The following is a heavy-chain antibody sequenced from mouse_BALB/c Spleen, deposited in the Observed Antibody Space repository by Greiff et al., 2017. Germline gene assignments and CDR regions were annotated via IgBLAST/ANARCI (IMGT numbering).Heavy chain of an antibody. CDR2: ISSGGSYT. Sequence: DVKLVESGGDLVKPGGSLKLSCAASGFTFSSYGMSWVRQTPDKRLEWVATISSGGSYTYYPDSVKGRFTISRDNAKNTLYLQMSSLKSEDTAMYYCARQSDGNYVWFAYWGQGTLVTVSA. CDR1: GFTFSSYG. V-gene: IGHV5-6*02. CDR3: ARQSDGNYVWFAY. D-gene: IGHD2-1*01. J-gene: IGHJ3*01.